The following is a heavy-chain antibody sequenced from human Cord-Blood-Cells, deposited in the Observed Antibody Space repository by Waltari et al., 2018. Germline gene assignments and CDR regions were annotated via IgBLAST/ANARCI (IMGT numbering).Heavy chain of an antibody. Sequence: QLQLQESGPGLVKPSETLSLTYTVSGCSISSSSYYWGWIRQPPGTGLEWIGSIYYSGSTYYNPSLKSRVTISVDTSKNQFSLKLSSVTAADTAVYYCATASPLCSSTSCYYYYGMDVWGQGTTVTVSS. J-gene: IGHJ6*02. D-gene: IGHD2-2*01. CDR3: ATASPLCSSTSCYYYYGMDV. CDR2: IYYSGST. CDR1: GCSISSSSYY. V-gene: IGHV4-39*01.